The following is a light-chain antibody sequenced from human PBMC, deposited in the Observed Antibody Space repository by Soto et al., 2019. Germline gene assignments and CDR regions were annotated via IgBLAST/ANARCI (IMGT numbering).Light chain of an antibody. Sequence: QSVLTQPASVSGSPGQSITISCTGTSSDVGGYNYVSWYQHHPGKVPQLLIYDVSNRPSGVSNRFSGSKAGNTASLTISGLQAEDEADYYCYSDTSSSTYVFGTGTKLTVL. V-gene: IGLV2-14*03. CDR2: DVS. CDR1: SSDVGGYNY. CDR3: YSDTSSSTYV. J-gene: IGLJ1*01.